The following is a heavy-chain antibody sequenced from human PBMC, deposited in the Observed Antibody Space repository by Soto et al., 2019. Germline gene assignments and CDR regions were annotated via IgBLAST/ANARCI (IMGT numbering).Heavy chain of an antibody. D-gene: IGHD3-22*01. CDR3: ARDRVYYYDNSGYYNFDY. Sequence: QVQLVESGGGVVQPGRSLRVSCAASGFTFSNYAMHWVRQAPGKGLGWVAVVSHDGSKQFYADSVEGRFTISRDSSKSTLYLHMDNLRDEDTAVYYCARDRVYYYDNSGYYNFDYWGQGTLVTVSS. CDR1: GFTFSNYA. J-gene: IGHJ4*02. V-gene: IGHV3-30-3*01. CDR2: VSHDGSKQ.